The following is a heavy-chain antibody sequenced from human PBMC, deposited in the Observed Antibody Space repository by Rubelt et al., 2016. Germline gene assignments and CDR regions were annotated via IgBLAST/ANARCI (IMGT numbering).Heavy chain of an antibody. V-gene: IGHV4-61*01. CDR1: GGSVSSGSYY. J-gene: IGHJ4*02. CDR2: IYYSGST. CDR3: AGTYYYDSSGVI. Sequence: QVQLQESGPGLVKPSETLSLTCTVSGGSVSSGSYYWSWIRQPPGKGLEWIGYIYYSGSTNYNPSLKSRVTISVDKSKNQFSLKLGPVTAADTAVYYCAGTYYYDSSGVIWGQGTLVTVSS. D-gene: IGHD3-22*01.